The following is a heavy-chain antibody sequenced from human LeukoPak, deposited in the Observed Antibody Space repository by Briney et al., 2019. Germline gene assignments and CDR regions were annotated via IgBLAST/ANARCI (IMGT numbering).Heavy chain of an antibody. CDR2: INHSGST. CDR3: ASLRERSYYTRGFDY. J-gene: IGHJ4*02. Sequence: SETLSLTCAVYGGSFCGYYWSWIRPPPGKGLEWRGEINHSGSTNYNPSLKSRVTISVDTSKNQFSLKLSSVTAADTAVYYCASLRERSYYTRGFDYWGQGTLVTVSS. D-gene: IGHD1-26*01. CDR1: GGSFCGYY. V-gene: IGHV4-34*01.